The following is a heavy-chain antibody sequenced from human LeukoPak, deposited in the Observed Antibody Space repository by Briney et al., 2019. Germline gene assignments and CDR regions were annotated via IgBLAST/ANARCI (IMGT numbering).Heavy chain of an antibody. J-gene: IGHJ4*02. CDR2: IYYSGST. CDR1: GGSISSYY. CDR3: ARTQTMAGTPNFDY. Sequence: SETLSLTCTVSGGSISSYYWSWIRQPPGKGLEWIGYIYYSGSTNYNPSLKSRVTISVDTSKNQFSLKLSSVTAAGTAVYYCARTQTMAGTPNFDYWGQGTLVTVSS. V-gene: IGHV4-59*01. D-gene: IGHD6-19*01.